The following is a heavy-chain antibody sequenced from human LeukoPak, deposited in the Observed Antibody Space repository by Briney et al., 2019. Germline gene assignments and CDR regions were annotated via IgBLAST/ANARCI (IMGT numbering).Heavy chain of an antibody. J-gene: IGHJ4*02. V-gene: IGHV4-4*07. D-gene: IGHD6-13*01. CDR3: ARQIASAGTAGFDF. Sequence: SETLPLTCTVSGGSISSYYWSGIRQPAGKGLEGIGRIYSTGSTNYNPSLTSRVTMSVDTSKNQFSLRLRSVTAADTAVYYCARQIASAGTAGFDFWGQGALVTVSS. CDR2: IYSTGST. CDR1: GGSISSYY.